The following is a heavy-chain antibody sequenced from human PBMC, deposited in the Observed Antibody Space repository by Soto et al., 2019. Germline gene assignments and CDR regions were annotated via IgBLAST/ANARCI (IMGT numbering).Heavy chain of an antibody. Sequence: SQTLSLTCAISGDSVSSNSAAWNWIRQSPSRGLEWLGSTYYRSKWYNDYAVSVKSRITTNPDTSKNQFSLQLNSVTPEDTAVYYCARDSIAAAGTDWFDPWGQGTLVTVSS. CDR2: TYYRSKWYN. D-gene: IGHD6-13*01. CDR3: ARDSIAAAGTDWFDP. CDR1: GDSVSSNSAA. V-gene: IGHV6-1*01. J-gene: IGHJ5*02.